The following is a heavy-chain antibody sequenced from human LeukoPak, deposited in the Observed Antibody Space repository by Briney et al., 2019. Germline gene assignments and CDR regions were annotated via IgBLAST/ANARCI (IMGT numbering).Heavy chain of an antibody. D-gene: IGHD6-19*01. J-gene: IGHJ4*02. CDR2: INSDGSST. CDR3: ARVPGQWLVYFDY. Sequence: GGSLRLSCVVSGVTFSNYGMHWVRQAPGKGLVWVSRINSDGSSTSYADSVKGRFTISRDNAKNTLYLQMNSLRAEDTAVYYCARVPGQWLVYFDYWGQGTLVTVSS. CDR1: GVTFSNYG. V-gene: IGHV3-74*01.